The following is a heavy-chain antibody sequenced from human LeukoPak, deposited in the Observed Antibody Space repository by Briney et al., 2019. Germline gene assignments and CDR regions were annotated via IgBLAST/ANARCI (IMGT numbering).Heavy chain of an antibody. CDR3: ARIGYSSSSLDY. CDR2: LNPDGSVK. J-gene: IGHJ4*02. Sequence: GGSLRLSCAASGFTFTKFWMTWVRQAPGKGLEWVSNLNPDGSVKYFEGSVKGRFTVSRDNAKNSQYLQMNSLRAEDTAVYYCARIGYSSSSLDYWGQGTLVTVSS. V-gene: IGHV3-7*01. D-gene: IGHD6-6*01. CDR1: GFTFTKFW.